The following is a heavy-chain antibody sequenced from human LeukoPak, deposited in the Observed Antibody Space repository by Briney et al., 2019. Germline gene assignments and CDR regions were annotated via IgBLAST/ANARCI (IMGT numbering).Heavy chain of an antibody. V-gene: IGHV4-39*01. CDR3: ASRTAPWDY. CDR1: GGSISSSSYY. CDR2: IYYSGST. D-gene: IGHD6-25*01. J-gene: IGHJ4*02. Sequence: SETLSLTCNVSGGSISSSSYYWGWIRQPPGKGLEWIGSIYYSGSTYYNPSLKSRVTISVDTSKNQFSLKLSSVTAADTAVYYCASRTAPWDYWGQGTLVTVSS.